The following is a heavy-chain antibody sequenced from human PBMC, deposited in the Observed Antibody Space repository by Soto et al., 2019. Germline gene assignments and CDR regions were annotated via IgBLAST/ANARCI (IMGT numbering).Heavy chain of an antibody. D-gene: IGHD6-13*01. CDR3: AKDMAAGGTGEDGFDV. Sequence: QVQLVESGGGVVQPGRSLRLSCVASGFRFNEYGVHWVRQAPGKGLEWVAVISYDGSYKFYADSVKGRFTISRDNSNYIRSLQMDRLRAEDTATYYCAKDMAAGGTGEDGFDVWGQGTTVTVSS. J-gene: IGHJ3*01. CDR1: GFRFNEYG. V-gene: IGHV3-30*18. CDR2: ISYDGSYK.